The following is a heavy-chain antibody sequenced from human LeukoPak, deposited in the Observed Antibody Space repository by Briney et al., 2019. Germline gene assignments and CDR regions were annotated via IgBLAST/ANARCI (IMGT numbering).Heavy chain of an antibody. D-gene: IGHD1-26*01. Sequence: ASVKVSCKASGYTFTGYYMHWVRQAPGQGLEWMGWINPNCGGTNYAQKFQGRVTMTRDTSISTAYMELSRLRSDDTAVYYCARDGKWEPRFDPWGQGTLVTVSS. CDR3: ARDGKWEPRFDP. J-gene: IGHJ5*02. CDR2: INPNCGGT. V-gene: IGHV1-2*02. CDR1: GYTFTGYY.